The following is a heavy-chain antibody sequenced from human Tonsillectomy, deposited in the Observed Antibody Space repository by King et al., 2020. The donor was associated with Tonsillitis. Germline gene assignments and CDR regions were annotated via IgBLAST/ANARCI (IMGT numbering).Heavy chain of an antibody. Sequence: VQLVESGGGLVQPGGSLRLSCAGSGLTFRRYWMSWVRQAPGKGLEWVANIKEDGSEKYYVDSVKGRFTISRDNAKNSLYLQMNSLRDEDTAVYYCAGSSPPGIGAAGFFDYWGQGTVVTVSS. CDR3: AGSSPPGIGAAGFFDY. D-gene: IGHD6-13*01. J-gene: IGHJ4*02. CDR2: IKEDGSEK. V-gene: IGHV3-7*01. CDR1: GLTFRRYW.